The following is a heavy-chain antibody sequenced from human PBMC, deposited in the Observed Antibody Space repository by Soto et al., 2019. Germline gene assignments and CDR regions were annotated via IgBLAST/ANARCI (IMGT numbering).Heavy chain of an antibody. Sequence: GGSLRLSCAASGFTFSSYAMHWVLQAPGKGLEWVAVISYDGSNKYYADSVKGRFTISRDNSKNTLYLQMNSLRVEDTAVYYCARAGSVVGANLNHNWGQGTLVTVSS. V-gene: IGHV3-30-3*01. J-gene: IGHJ4*02. CDR1: GFTFSSYA. CDR2: ISYDGSNK. D-gene: IGHD1-26*01. CDR3: ARAGSVVGANLNHN.